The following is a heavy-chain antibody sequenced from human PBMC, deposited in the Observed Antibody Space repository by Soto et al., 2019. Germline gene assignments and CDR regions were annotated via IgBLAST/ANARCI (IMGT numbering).Heavy chain of an antibody. CDR3: VKGWSGGDYYCGD. Sequence: QVQLVESGGGVVQSGTSLRLSCAASGFTFNHYGMHWVRQAPGKEPEWVTVISKDGSPKYYADSVKGRFTISRDNSKDTRFLQVNILRPEDTAVDYCVKGWSGGDYYCGDWGQGTQVTVSS. CDR1: GFTFNHYG. V-gene: IGHV3-30*18. J-gene: IGHJ4*02. D-gene: IGHD4-17*01. CDR2: ISKDGSPK.